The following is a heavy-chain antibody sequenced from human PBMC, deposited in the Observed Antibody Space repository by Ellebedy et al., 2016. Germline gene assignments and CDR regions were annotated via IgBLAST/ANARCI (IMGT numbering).Heavy chain of an antibody. Sequence: GESLKISXAASGFSFSNYGMHWVRQAPGKGLEWVAVIWDDGRTKDYVDSVKGRFTISRDNSKNTLYLQMNSLRTEDTAVYFCARALAGSLYYFDDWGQGALVTVSS. D-gene: IGHD3-9*01. CDR1: GFSFSNYG. J-gene: IGHJ4*02. CDR2: IWDDGRTK. CDR3: ARALAGSLYYFDD. V-gene: IGHV3-33*01.